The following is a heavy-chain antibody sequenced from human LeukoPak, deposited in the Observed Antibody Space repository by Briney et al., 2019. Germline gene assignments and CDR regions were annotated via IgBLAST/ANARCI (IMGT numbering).Heavy chain of an antibody. CDR3: ARWFETAGPDY. J-gene: IGHJ4*02. V-gene: IGHV4-34*01. CDR1: GGSFSGYY. CDR2: INHSGST. D-gene: IGHD3-10*01. Sequence: SETLSLTCAVYGGSFSGYYWSWIRQPPGKGLEWIGEINHSGSTNYNPSLKSRVTISVDTSKNQFSLKLSSVTAADTAVYYCARWFETAGPDYWGQGTLVTVSS.